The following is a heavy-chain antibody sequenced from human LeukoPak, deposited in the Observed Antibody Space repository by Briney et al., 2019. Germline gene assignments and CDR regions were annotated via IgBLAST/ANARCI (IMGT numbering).Heavy chain of an antibody. J-gene: IGHJ6*02. CDR2: IYYSGST. CDR1: GGSIGTYY. D-gene: IGHD3-22*01. Sequence: SETLSLTCTVSGGSIGTYYWSWIRQPPGKGLEWIGYIYYSGSTNYNPSLKSRVTISVGTSKNQFSLKLSSVTAADTAVYYCARGLGLEVVVVSRPYYYGMDVWGQGTTVTVSS. V-gene: IGHV4-59*01. CDR3: ARGLGLEVVVVSRPYYYGMDV.